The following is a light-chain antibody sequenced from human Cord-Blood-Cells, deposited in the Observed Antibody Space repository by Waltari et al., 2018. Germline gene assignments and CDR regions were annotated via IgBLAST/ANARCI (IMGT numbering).Light chain of an antibody. CDR2: GAS. CDR3: QQYGSSPFT. J-gene: IGKJ3*01. Sequence: ENVFTQSPGPLSLSPGERATLLCRGRSSGSSSYLAWYQQKPGQAPRLLIYGASSRATGIPDRFSGSGSGTDFTLTISRLEPEDFAVYYCQQYGSSPFTFGPGTKVDIK. V-gene: IGKV3-20*01. CDR1: SSGSSSY.